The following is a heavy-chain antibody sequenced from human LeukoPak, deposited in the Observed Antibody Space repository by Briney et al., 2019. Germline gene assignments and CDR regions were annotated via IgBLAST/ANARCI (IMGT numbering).Heavy chain of an antibody. CDR1: GDSISSYY. V-gene: IGHV4-59*01. CDR3: ARHGSYGSGNYYNAPIDY. J-gene: IGHJ4*02. D-gene: IGHD3-10*01. CDR2: ISYSGST. Sequence: PSETLSLTCTVSGDSISSYYWSWIRQPPGKGLEWIGYISYSGSTNYTPSLKSRVTFSGDTAKNQFSLKLSSVTAADTAVYYCARHGSYGSGNYYNAPIDYWGQGTLVTVSS.